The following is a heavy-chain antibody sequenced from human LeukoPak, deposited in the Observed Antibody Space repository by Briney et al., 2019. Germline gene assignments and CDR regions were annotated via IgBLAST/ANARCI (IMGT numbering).Heavy chain of an antibody. D-gene: IGHD3-3*01. CDR3: AKDITPSLRFLEWPQLDY. Sequence: GGSLRLSCAASGFTFDDYAMHWVRQAPGKGLEWVSLISWDGGSTYYADSVKGRFTISRDNSKNSLYLQMNSLRAEDTALYYCAKDITPSLRFLEWPQLDYWGQGTLVTVSS. J-gene: IGHJ4*02. CDR2: ISWDGGST. V-gene: IGHV3-43D*03. CDR1: GFTFDDYA.